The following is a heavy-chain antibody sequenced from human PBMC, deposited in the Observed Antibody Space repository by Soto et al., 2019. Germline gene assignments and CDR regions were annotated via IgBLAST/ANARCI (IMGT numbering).Heavy chain of an antibody. D-gene: IGHD3-3*01. Sequence: EVQLLEFGGGLVQPGGSLRLSCSASGFSFSSYAMGWVRQAPGKGLEWVSTISASGVSTYHADSVQGRFTVSRDNSKNTLYLQMNSLRAEDTAMYYCANTNYDFWGMDVWGQGTTVTVSS. V-gene: IGHV3-23*01. CDR1: GFSFSSYA. J-gene: IGHJ6*02. CDR3: ANTNYDFWGMDV. CDR2: ISASGVST.